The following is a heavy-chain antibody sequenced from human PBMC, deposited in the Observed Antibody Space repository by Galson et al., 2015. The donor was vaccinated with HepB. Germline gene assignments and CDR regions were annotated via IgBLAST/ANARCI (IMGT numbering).Heavy chain of an antibody. CDR3: AKSRGVWELLPNFDY. CDR2: ISKDGSNK. D-gene: IGHD1-26*01. J-gene: IGHJ4*02. Sequence: SLRLSCAVSGFTFSSYAMHWVRQAPGKGLEWVAVISKDGSNKYYADSVKGRFAISRDNSKNTLYLQMNSLRTEDTAVYYCAKSRGVWELLPNFDYWGQGTLVTVSS. CDR1: GFTFSSYA. V-gene: IGHV3-30*09.